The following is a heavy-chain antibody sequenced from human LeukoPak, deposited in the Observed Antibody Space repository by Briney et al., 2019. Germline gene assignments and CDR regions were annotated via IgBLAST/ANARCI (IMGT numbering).Heavy chain of an antibody. J-gene: IGHJ4*02. D-gene: IGHD2-21*01. V-gene: IGHV3-21*01. CDR1: GFTFSSYS. Sequence: GGSLRLSCAASGFTFSSYSMNWVRQAPGKGLEWVSSISSSSSYIYYADSVKGRFTISRDNAKNSLYLQMNSLRAEDTAEYYCARPGLAYCGADCYSTEGYYFDYRSQGTLVTVSS. CDR2: ISSSSSYI. CDR3: ARPGLAYCGADCYSTEGYYFDY.